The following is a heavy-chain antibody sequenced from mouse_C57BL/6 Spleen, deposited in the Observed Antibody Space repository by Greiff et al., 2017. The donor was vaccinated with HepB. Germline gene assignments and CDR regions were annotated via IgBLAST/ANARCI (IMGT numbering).Heavy chain of an antibody. J-gene: IGHJ2*01. V-gene: IGHV1-50*01. CDR1: GYTFTSYW. CDR3: ARIYYYGSSYYFDY. D-gene: IGHD1-1*01. CDR2: IDPSDSYT. Sequence: QVQLQQPGAELVKPGASVKLSCKASGYTFTSYWMQWVKQRPGQGLEWIGEIDPSDSYTNYNQKFKGKATLTVDTSSSTAYMQLSSLTSEDSAVYYCARIYYYGSSYYFDYWGQGITLTVSS.